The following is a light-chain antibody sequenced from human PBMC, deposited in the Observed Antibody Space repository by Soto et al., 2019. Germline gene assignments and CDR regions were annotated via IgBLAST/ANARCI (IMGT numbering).Light chain of an antibody. CDR2: DVS. V-gene: IGKV1-13*02. CDR3: QQFNVYPIT. Sequence: AIQLTQSPSSLSASVGDRVTITCRASQDIRGALAWYQQKPGKAPKLLIYDVSSLESGVPSRFSGSGSGTDLTFTISSLQPEDCATYYCQQFNVYPITFGQGTRLEIK. J-gene: IGKJ5*01. CDR1: QDIRGA.